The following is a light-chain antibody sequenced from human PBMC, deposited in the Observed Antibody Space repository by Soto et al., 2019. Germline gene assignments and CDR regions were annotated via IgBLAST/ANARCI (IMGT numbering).Light chain of an antibody. CDR1: LSVSSD. CDR2: GAS. V-gene: IGKV3-20*01. CDR3: QQYGSSGT. J-gene: IGKJ1*01. Sequence: EIVLTQSPATLSVSPGERATLSCRASLSVSSDLAWYRQKPGQAPRLLIYGASNRATGIPDRFSGSGSGTDFTLTISRLEPEDFAVYYCQQYGSSGTFGQGTKVDIK.